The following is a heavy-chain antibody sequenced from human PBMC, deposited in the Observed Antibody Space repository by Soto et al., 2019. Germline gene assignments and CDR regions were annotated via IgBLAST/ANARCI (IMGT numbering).Heavy chain of an antibody. D-gene: IGHD4-4*01. Sequence: SETLSLTCTVSGGSISSGGYYWSWIRQHPGKGLEWIGYIYYSGSTYYNPSLKSRVTISVDTSKNQFSLKLSSVTAADTAVYYCARGPTVTRGGWFDPWGQGTLVTVSS. CDR2: IYYSGST. J-gene: IGHJ5*02. CDR1: GGSISSGGYY. V-gene: IGHV4-31*03. CDR3: ARGPTVTRGGWFDP.